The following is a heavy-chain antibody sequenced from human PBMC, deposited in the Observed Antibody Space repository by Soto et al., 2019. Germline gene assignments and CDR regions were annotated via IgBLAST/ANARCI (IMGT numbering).Heavy chain of an antibody. CDR2: ISYDGSNK. D-gene: IGHD2-2*02. CDR3: AKDLDCSSTSCYNY. Sequence: GGSLRLSCAASGFTFSSYGMHWVRQAPGKGLEWVAVISYDGSNKYYADSVKGRFTISRDNSKNTLYLQMNSLRAEDTAVYYCAKDLDCSSTSCYNYWGQGTLVTVSS. CDR1: GFTFSSYG. J-gene: IGHJ4*02. V-gene: IGHV3-30*18.